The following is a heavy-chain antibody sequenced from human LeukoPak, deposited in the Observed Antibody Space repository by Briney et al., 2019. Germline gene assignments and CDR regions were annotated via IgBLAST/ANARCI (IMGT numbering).Heavy chain of an antibody. J-gene: IGHJ3*02. CDR1: GGSISSYY. Sequence: SETLSLTCTVSGGSISSYYWSWIRQPPGKGLEWIGYIYYSGSTNYNPSLKSRVTISVDTSKNQFSLKLSSVTAADTAVYYCARDGEVGATGSDAFDIWGQGTMVTVSS. CDR3: ARDGEVGATGSDAFDI. CDR2: IYYSGST. V-gene: IGHV4-59*01. D-gene: IGHD1-26*01.